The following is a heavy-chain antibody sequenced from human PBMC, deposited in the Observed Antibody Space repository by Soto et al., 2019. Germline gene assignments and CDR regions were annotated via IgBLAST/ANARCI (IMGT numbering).Heavy chain of an antibody. CDR2: ISSSSSTI. CDR1: GFTFSSYS. D-gene: IGHD3-10*01. CDR3: ARAPELLGWYFDL. V-gene: IGHV3-48*02. Sequence: EVQLVESGGGLVQPGGSLRLSCAASGFTFSSYSMNWVRQAPGKGLEWVSYISSSSSTIYYADSVKGRFTISRDNAKKSLYLQMNSLRDEDTAVYYCARAPELLGWYFDLWGRGTLVTVSS. J-gene: IGHJ2*01.